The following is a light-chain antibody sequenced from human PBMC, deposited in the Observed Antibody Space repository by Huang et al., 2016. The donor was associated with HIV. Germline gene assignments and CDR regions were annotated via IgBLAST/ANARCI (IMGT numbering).Light chain of an antibody. CDR2: GAS. J-gene: IGKJ3*01. Sequence: EIVLTQSPGTLSLSPGERATLSCSDSQSVSSRYLAWYQQKPGQAPGLLIYGASSRATGIPDRFSGSGSGTDFTLTISRLEPEDLAVYYCQQYGTSRIFTFGPGTRVDIK. CDR1: QSVSSRY. CDR3: QQYGTSRIFT. V-gene: IGKV3-20*01.